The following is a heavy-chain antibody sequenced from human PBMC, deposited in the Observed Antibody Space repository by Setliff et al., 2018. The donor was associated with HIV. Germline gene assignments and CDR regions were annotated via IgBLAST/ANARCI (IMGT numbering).Heavy chain of an antibody. D-gene: IGHD2-8*02. CDR3: STGPTRVSDGVADF. CDR1: GFTFGDYS. CDR2: IKSNSDGGTS. Sequence: PGGSLRLSCRGSGFTFGDYSMSWVRQAPGKGLEWVGRIKSNSDGGTSDYAAAVKDRFSFSRDDSKFMLYLQMDSLEIEDTAVYFCSTGPTRVSDGVADFWGPGTLVTVSS. J-gene: IGHJ4*02. V-gene: IGHV3-15*01.